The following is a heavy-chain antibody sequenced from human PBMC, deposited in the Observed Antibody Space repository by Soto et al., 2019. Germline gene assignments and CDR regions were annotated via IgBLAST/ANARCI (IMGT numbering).Heavy chain of an antibody. CDR2: ISQSGST. J-gene: IGHJ6*02. Sequence: SETLSLTCEVYGGSFSGYYWSWVRQSPEKGLEWIGEISQSGSTNYNPSLKSRVTISVDTSKNQFSLKLSSMTAADTAVYYCARGRPSFYYHSMDVWGQGAPVTVSS. CDR3: ARGRPSFYYHSMDV. V-gene: IGHV4-34*01. CDR1: GGSFSGYY.